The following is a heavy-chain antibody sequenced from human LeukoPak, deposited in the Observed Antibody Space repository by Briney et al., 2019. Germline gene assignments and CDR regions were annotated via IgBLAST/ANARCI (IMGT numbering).Heavy chain of an antibody. CDR3: ARDVRIVYYDRSPDY. V-gene: IGHV3-23*01. D-gene: IGHD3-22*01. J-gene: IGHJ4*02. Sequence: GGSLRLSCAASGFTFNSYGMSWVRQAPGKGLEWVSTISGSGGETNYADSVKGQFTISRDSSKNTLYLQMNSLRAEDTAVYYCARDVRIVYYDRSPDYWGQGTLVTVSS. CDR2: ISGSGGET. CDR1: GFTFNSYG.